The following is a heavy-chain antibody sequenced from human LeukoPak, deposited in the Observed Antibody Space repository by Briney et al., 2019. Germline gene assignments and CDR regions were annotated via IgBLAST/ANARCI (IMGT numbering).Heavy chain of an antibody. D-gene: IGHD2-2*01. CDR2: IIPIFGTT. V-gene: IGHV1-69*13. CDR3: ARTNFNAPYYYYYMDV. Sequence: SVKVSCKASGGTFSSYAISWVQQAPGQGLEWMGGIIPIFGTTNYAQKFQGRVTITADESTSTAYMELSSLRSEDTAVYYCARTNFNAPYYYYYMDVWGKGTMVTVSS. J-gene: IGHJ6*03. CDR1: GGTFSSYA.